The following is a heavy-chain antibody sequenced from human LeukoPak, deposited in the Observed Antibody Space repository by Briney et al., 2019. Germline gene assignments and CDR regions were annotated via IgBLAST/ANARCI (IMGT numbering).Heavy chain of an antibody. CDR2: IYYSGST. D-gene: IGHD1-26*01. CDR1: GGSISSYY. J-gene: IGHJ4*02. CDR3: ARPSSEWELLPFDY. Sequence: PSETLSLTCTVSGGSISSYYWSWLRQPPGKGLEWIGSIYYSGSTYYNPSLKSRVTISVDTSKNQFPLKLSSVTAADTAVYYCARPSSEWELLPFDYWGQGTLVTVSS. V-gene: IGHV4-59*05.